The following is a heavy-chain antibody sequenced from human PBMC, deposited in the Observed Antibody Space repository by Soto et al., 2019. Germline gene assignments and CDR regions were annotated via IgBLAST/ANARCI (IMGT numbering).Heavy chain of an antibody. Sequence: GECLEGSWKTSGYSFLNYWIGWVREMPGKGLEWMGIICPGDSDARYSPSFQGQVTISADKSISTVYLQWSSLKASDTAMYYCARHIVDTSMTASFNYWGQGTQFTVSS. CDR2: ICPGDSDA. D-gene: IGHD5-18*01. CDR3: ARHIVDTSMTASFNY. CDR1: GYSFLNYW. J-gene: IGHJ4*02. V-gene: IGHV5-51*01.